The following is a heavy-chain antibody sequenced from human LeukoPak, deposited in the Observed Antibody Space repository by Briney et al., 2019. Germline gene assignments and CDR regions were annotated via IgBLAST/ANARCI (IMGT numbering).Heavy chain of an antibody. J-gene: IGHJ4*02. CDR2: IYYSGST. D-gene: IGHD5-12*01. V-gene: IGHV4-59*01. Sequence: PSETLSLTCSVSGVSISAYYWSWIRQPPGKGLEWIGYIYYSGSTNYNPSLKSRVTISVDTSKNQFSLKLSSVTAADTAVYYCASISGYDYFDYWGQGTLVTVSS. CDR3: ASISGYDYFDY. CDR1: GVSISAYY.